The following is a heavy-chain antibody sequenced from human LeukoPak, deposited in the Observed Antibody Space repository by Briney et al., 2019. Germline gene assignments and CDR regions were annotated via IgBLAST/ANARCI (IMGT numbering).Heavy chain of an antibody. Sequence: PGGSLRLSCAASGFTFSSYSMNWVRQAPGKGLEWVSSISTSSSYIYYADSVKGRFTISRDNSKNTLYLQMNSLRAEDTAVYYCAKDPSQYCSGGSCHFDYWGQGTLVTVSS. CDR2: ISTSSSYI. CDR1: GFTFSSYS. CDR3: AKDPSQYCSGGSCHFDY. V-gene: IGHV3-21*01. J-gene: IGHJ4*02. D-gene: IGHD2-15*01.